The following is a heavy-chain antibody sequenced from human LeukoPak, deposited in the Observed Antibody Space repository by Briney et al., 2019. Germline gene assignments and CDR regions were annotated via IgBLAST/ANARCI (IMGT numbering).Heavy chain of an antibody. CDR2: IYYSGGT. J-gene: IGHJ6*02. V-gene: IGHV4-59*02. D-gene: IGHD2-2*01. CDR1: SGSVNSYY. CDR3: ARVPAAPRLYMDV. Sequence: SETLSLTCTVSSGSVNSYYWSWIRQPPGKGLEWIGYIYYSGGTNYNPSLKSRVTISVDTSKNQFSLKLSSVTAADTAVYYCARVPAAPRLYMDVWGQGTTVIVSS.